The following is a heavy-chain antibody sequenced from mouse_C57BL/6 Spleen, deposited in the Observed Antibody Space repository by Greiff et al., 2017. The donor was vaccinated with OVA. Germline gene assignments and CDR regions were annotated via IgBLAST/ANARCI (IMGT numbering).Heavy chain of an antibody. CDR3: AWGGEGDPWDFDV. D-gene: IGHD3-3*01. CDR1: GYSFTGYF. CDR2: INPNNGDT. Sequence: VQLQQSGPELVKPGASVKISCKASGYSFTGYFMHWVKQSPGKSLEWIGRINPNNGDTFYNQQFKGKATLTVDKSSSTAHMALLSLTSEDSADDSCAWGGEGDPWDFDVWGKGTTVTVSS. J-gene: IGHJ1*03. V-gene: IGHV1-37*01.